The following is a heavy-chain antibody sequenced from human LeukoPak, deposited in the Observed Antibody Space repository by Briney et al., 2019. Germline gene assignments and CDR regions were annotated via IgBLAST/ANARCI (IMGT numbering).Heavy chain of an antibody. CDR2: INSDGRNT. CDR1: GFTFSRDW. CDR3: AHISSSYYYFDS. D-gene: IGHD6-13*01. J-gene: IGHJ4*02. Sequence: GGSLRLSCAASGFTFSRDWMHGVRQAPGKGPEWVSRINSDGRNTNYADSVKGRFTISRDNAKNTLYLQMNSLRAEDTAVYYCAHISSSYYYFDSWGQGTLVTVSS. V-gene: IGHV3-74*01.